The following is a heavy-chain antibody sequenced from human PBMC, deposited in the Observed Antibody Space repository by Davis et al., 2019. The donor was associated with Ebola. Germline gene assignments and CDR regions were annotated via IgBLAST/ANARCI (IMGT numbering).Heavy chain of an antibody. CDR2: INHSGST. CDR3: ARLPYSAGWFYHNGMDV. D-gene: IGHD6-19*01. Sequence: MPGGSLRLSCAVYGGSFSGYYWSWIRQPPGKGLEWIGEINHSGSTNYNPSLKSRVTISVDTSKNQVSLELRSVTAADTAVYYCARLPYSAGWFYHNGMDVWGQGTTVTVSS. J-gene: IGHJ6*02. V-gene: IGHV4-34*01. CDR1: GGSFSGYY.